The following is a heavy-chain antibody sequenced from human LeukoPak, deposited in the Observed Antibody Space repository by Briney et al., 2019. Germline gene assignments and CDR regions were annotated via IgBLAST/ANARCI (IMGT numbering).Heavy chain of an antibody. CDR3: ARVGDSGYYYSDHYFDY. CDR1: GFIVSSNY. V-gene: IGHV3-66*01. D-gene: IGHD3-22*01. Sequence: GGSLRLSCAASGFIVSSNYMSWVRQAPGKGLEWVSVIYSGGSTYYTDSVKGRFTISRDNSKNTLYLQMNSVRAEDTAVYYCARVGDSGYYYSDHYFDYWGQGTLVTVSS. CDR2: IYSGGST. J-gene: IGHJ4*02.